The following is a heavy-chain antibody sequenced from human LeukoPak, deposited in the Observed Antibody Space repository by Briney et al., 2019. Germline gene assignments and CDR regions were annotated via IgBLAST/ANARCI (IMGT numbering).Heavy chain of an antibody. V-gene: IGHV3-30*04. CDR3: TRDWNDLDY. CDR2: ISYDGSNK. J-gene: IGHJ4*02. Sequence: PGGSLRLSCAASGLTVTTYAMHWARQAPGKGLEWVAVISYDGSNKYYADSVKGRFTISRDNSRNMLYLQMNSLRAEDTAVYYSTRDWNDLDYWGQGTLVTVSS. CDR1: GLTVTTYA. D-gene: IGHD1-1*01.